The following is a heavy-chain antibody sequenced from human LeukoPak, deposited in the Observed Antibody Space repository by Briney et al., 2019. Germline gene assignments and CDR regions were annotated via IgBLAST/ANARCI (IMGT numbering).Heavy chain of an antibody. Sequence: PGGSLRLSCAACGFTLRDYGIQWVGQAPGKGLEWVSLSLINNDGHKKNYAYSVKGPFTISRDNSRNSLYLQMNSLTIEDTALYFCTKGLRSGTYYNIFDYWSQGTLVTVS. J-gene: IGHJ4*02. V-gene: IGHV3-43*02. D-gene: IGHD3-10*01. CDR1: GFTLRDYG. CDR3: TKGLRSGTYYNIFDY. CDR2: INNDGHKK.